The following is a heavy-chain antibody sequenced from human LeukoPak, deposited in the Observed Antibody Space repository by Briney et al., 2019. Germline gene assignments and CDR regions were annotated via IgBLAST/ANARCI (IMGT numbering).Heavy chain of an antibody. CDR3: AREYRGEYYFAY. V-gene: IGHV3-66*01. D-gene: IGHD3-10*01. CDR2: IYSGGST. Sequence: GGSLRLSCAASGFTVSSNYMSWVRQARAKELEWVSVIYSGGSTYYADSVKGRFTISRDNSKNTLYLQMNSLRAEDTAVYYCAREYRGEYYFAYWGQGTLVTVSS. J-gene: IGHJ4*02. CDR1: GFTVSSNY.